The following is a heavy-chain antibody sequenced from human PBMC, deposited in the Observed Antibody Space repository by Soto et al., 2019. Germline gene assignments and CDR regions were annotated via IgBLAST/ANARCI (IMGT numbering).Heavy chain of an antibody. CDR1: GGSISSSNW. Sequence: HSETLSLTCAVSGGSISSSNWWSWVRQPPGKGLEWIGEIYHSGSTNYNPSLKSRVTISVDKSKNQFSLKLSSVTAADTAVYYCARTMVRGYYYYGMDVWGQGTTVTVS. D-gene: IGHD3-10*01. CDR3: ARTMVRGYYYYGMDV. V-gene: IGHV4-4*02. CDR2: IYHSGST. J-gene: IGHJ6*02.